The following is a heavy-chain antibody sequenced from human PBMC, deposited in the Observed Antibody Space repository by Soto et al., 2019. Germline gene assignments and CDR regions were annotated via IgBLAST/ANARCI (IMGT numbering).Heavy chain of an antibody. V-gene: IGHV3-23*01. CDR3: AKSAGGYCSTTTCAGNFGYFDL. CDR2: NSGSGDST. D-gene: IGHD2-2*01. CDR1: GFTFSSYA. Sequence: EVQLLESGGGLVQPGGSLRLSCAASGFTFSSYAMSWVRQDPGEGLEWVSGNSGSGDSTYYADSVKGRFTISRDNSKSKLYLHMNSLRADDTAVYYCAKSAGGYCSTTTCAGNFGYFDLWGRGTLVTVSS. J-gene: IGHJ2*01.